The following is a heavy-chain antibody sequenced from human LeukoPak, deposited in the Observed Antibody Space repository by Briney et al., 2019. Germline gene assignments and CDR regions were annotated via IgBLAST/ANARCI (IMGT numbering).Heavy chain of an antibody. J-gene: IGHJ4*02. Sequence: GESLKISCKGSGYSFSTHWIGWVRQMPGKGLEWMGIIYAGDSDTRYSPSFQGQVTISADKSISTAYLQWSSLKASDTAVYYCARRTTNYDSSGYYSPFDYWGQGTLVTVSS. CDR1: GYSFSTHW. D-gene: IGHD3-22*01. V-gene: IGHV5-51*01. CDR3: ARRTTNYDSSGYYSPFDY. CDR2: IYAGDSDT.